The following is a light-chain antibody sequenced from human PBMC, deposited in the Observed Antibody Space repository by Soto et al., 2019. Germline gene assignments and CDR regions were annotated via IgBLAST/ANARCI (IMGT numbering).Light chain of an antibody. CDR3: QQFNSSPYT. V-gene: IGKV1-5*03. J-gene: IGKJ2*01. CDR2: EAS. CDR1: QSIVTR. Sequence: DIQMTQSPSSLSASVGDRVTITCRASQSIVTRLAWYQQKPGKAPKLLIYEASSLESGVPSRFSGTGSGTEFTLTISSLQPDDSAAYYCQQFNSSPYTFGQGTKVEIK.